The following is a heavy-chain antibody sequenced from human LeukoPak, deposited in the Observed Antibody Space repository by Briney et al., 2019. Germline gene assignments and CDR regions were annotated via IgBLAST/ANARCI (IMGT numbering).Heavy chain of an antibody. D-gene: IGHD3-9*01. Sequence: SETLSLTCTVSGGSISSYYWSWIRQPPGEGLEWIGYIYYSGSTNYNPSLKSRVTISVDTSKNQFSLKLSSVTAADTAVYYCARGYDILTGDHNWFDPWGQGTLVTVSS. CDR3: ARGYDILTGDHNWFDP. CDR1: GGSISSYY. CDR2: IYYSGST. J-gene: IGHJ5*02. V-gene: IGHV4-59*01.